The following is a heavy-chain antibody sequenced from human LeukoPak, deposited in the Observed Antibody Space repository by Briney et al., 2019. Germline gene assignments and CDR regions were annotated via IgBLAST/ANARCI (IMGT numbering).Heavy chain of an antibody. D-gene: IGHD3-9*01. CDR3: ASVNVLRYFDWLATPNAFDI. CDR2: IYSGGST. CDR1: GFTVSSNY. Sequence: GGSLRLSCAASGFTVSSNYMSWVRQAPGKGLEWVSVIYSGGSTYYADSVKGRFTISRDNSKNTLYLQMNSLRAEDTAVYYCASVNVLRYFDWLATPNAFDIWGQGTMVTVSS. J-gene: IGHJ3*02. V-gene: IGHV3-66*01.